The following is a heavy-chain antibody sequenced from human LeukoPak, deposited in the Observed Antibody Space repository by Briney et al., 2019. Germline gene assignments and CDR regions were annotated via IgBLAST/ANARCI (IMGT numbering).Heavy chain of an antibody. Sequence: KPSETLSLTCTVSGGSISSYYWGWIRQPPGKGLEWIGSIYYSGSTYYNPSLKSRVTISVDTSKNQFSLKLSSVTAADTAVYYCARHSLIFGVWNWFDPWGQGTLVTVSS. CDR2: IYYSGST. D-gene: IGHD3-3*01. J-gene: IGHJ5*02. CDR3: ARHSLIFGVWNWFDP. CDR1: GGSISSYY. V-gene: IGHV4-39*01.